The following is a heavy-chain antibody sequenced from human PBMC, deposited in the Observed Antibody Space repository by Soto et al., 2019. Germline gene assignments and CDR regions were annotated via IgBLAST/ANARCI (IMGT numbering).Heavy chain of an antibody. V-gene: IGHV1-69*01. J-gene: IGHJ4*02. Sequence: QVQLVQSGAEVKKPGSTVKVSCKASGGTFSSYAISWVRQAPGQGLEWMGGIIPIFGTANYAQKFQGRVTITADESTSTAYMELSSLRSEDTAVYYCARSGRNHYGDSPFFDYWGQGTLVTVSS. CDR2: IIPIFGTA. CDR1: GGTFSSYA. D-gene: IGHD4-17*01. CDR3: ARSGRNHYGDSPFFDY.